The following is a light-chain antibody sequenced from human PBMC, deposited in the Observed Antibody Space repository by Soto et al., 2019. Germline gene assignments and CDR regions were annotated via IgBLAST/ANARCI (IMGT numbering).Light chain of an antibody. J-gene: IGKJ2*01. CDR1: QSVSSNY. V-gene: IGKV3-20*01. CDR3: QQYGSSPPYT. CDR2: GAS. Sequence: EIVLTQSPGTLSLSPGERATLSCRASQSVSSNYLAWYRQKPGQAPRLLIYGASIRATGIPDRFSGSGSGTDFTLTISRLEPEDFALYYCQQYGSSPPYTFGQGTKVDIK.